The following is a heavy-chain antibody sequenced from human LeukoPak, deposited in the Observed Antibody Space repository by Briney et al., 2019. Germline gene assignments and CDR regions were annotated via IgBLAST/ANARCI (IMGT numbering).Heavy chain of an antibody. CDR3: ARDVRIAAAGDY. CDR2: INPNSGGT. CDR1: GYTFTGYY. D-gene: IGHD6-13*01. V-gene: IGHV1-2*02. Sequence: ASVKVSCKASGYTFTGYYMHWVRQAPGQGLEWMGWINPNSGGTNYAQKFQGRVTMTRDTSISTAYMELSRLRSDDAAVYYCARDVRIAAAGDYWGQGTLVTVSS. J-gene: IGHJ4*02.